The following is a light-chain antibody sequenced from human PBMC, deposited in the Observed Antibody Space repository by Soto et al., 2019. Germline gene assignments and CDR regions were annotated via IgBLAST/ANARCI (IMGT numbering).Light chain of an antibody. Sequence: EIVLTQSPGTLSLSPGERGTLSCRASQSVTNNQLVWYQQKPGQAPRLLIYGASSRASGIPDRVSGGGSGTDFPLTISSLEPEDFAVYYCQQYGASSLTFGGGTKVEIK. CDR2: GAS. J-gene: IGKJ4*01. CDR3: QQYGASSLT. V-gene: IGKV3-20*01. CDR1: QSVTNNQ.